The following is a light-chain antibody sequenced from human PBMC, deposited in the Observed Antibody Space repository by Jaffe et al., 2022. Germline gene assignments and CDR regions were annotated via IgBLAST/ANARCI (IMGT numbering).Light chain of an antibody. CDR2: YNT. Sequence: QSVLTQPPSVSGAPGQRVTISCTGSDSNIGADYHVHWYQHVPGTAPKLLIYYNTHRPAGVPDRFSASKSGTSASLAITGLQAEDEADYYCQSYDSSLSGYWVFGGGTKLSVL. J-gene: IGLJ3*02. CDR3: QSYDSSLSGYWV. CDR1: DSNIGADYH. V-gene: IGLV1-40*01.